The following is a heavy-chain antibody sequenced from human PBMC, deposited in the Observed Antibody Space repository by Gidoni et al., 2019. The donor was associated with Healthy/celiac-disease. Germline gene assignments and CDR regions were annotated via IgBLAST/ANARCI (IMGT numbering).Heavy chain of an antibody. V-gene: IGHV1-2*02. Sequence: QVQLVQSGAEVEKHGSSVKGSCQASGDTFPGYYMHWVRQAPGQGLEWMGWINPNSRGTNYAQKFQRRVTMTRDTSISTAYMELGRLRSDYTAVYYCARTRITMVQGGNGMDVWGQGTTVTVSS. D-gene: IGHD3-10*01. J-gene: IGHJ6*02. CDR3: ARTRITMVQGGNGMDV. CDR1: GDTFPGYY. CDR2: INPNSRGT.